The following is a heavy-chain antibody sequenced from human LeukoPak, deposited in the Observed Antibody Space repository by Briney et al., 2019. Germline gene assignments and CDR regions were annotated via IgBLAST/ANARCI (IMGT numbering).Heavy chain of an antibody. V-gene: IGHV3-30*18. J-gene: IGHJ6*02. Sequence: PGGSLRLSCAASGFTFSSYGMHWVRQAPGKGLEWVAVISYDGSNKYYADSVKGRFTISRDNSKNTLYLQMNSLRAEDTAVYYCVKEGYYGMDVWGQGTTVTVSS. CDR2: ISYDGSNK. CDR3: VKEGYYGMDV. CDR1: GFTFSSYG.